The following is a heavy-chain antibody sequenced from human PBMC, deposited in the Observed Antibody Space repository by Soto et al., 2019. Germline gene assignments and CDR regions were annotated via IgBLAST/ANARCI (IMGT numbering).Heavy chain of an antibody. J-gene: IGHJ4*02. CDR2: IDNSGST. V-gene: IGHV4-4*07. Sequence: TLSLTCTVSGGSISNYFCNWIRQPAGKGLEWIGRIDNSGSTNYNPSLKSRITMSADTSRDQFSLKLNSVTAADTAVYYCARGGQDFWSGPFDYWGQGALVTVSS. CDR1: GGSISNYF. D-gene: IGHD3-3*01. CDR3: ARGGQDFWSGPFDY.